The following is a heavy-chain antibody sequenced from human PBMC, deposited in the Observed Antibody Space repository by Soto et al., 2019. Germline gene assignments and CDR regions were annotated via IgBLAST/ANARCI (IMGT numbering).Heavy chain of an antibody. D-gene: IGHD3-22*01. CDR3: ARIVAYYYDSSGSAAFDI. CDR2: IIPILGIA. CDR1: GGTFSSST. Sequence: QVQLVQSGAEVKKPGSSVKVSCKASGGTFSSSTISWVRQAPGQGLEWMGRIIPILGIANYAQKFQGRVTLTEAKSTSTDYMELSSLRSEDTAVYSCARIVAYYYDSSGSAAFDIWGQGTMVAVSS. V-gene: IGHV1-69*02. J-gene: IGHJ3*02.